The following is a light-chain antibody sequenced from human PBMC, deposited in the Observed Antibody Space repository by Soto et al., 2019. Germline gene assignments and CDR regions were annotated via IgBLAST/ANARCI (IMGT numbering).Light chain of an antibody. CDR1: QSVNSNY. J-gene: IGKJ2*01. V-gene: IGKV3-20*01. Sequence: EIVLTQSQGTLSLSPGERATLSCRASQSVNSNYLAWYQQKPGQVPRPLIYGASIRAAGVPDRLSGSGSGTDFTLTISRLEPEDYAVYYFQQYGTSPHTFGQGTKLEIK. CDR2: GAS. CDR3: QQYGTSPHT.